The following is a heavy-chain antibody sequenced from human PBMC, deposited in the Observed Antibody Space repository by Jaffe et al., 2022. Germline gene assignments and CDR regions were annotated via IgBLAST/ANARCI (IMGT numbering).Heavy chain of an antibody. V-gene: IGHV1-69*01. Sequence: QVQLVQSGAEVKKPGSSVKVSCKASGGTFSSYAISWVRQAPGQGLEWMGGIIPIFGTANYAQKFQGRVTITADESTSTAYMELSSLRSEDTAVYYCARVEGPNEQWLVRNAFDIWGQGTMVTVSS. CDR3: ARVEGPNEQWLVRNAFDI. J-gene: IGHJ3*02. D-gene: IGHD6-19*01. CDR1: GGTFSSYA. CDR2: IIPIFGTA.